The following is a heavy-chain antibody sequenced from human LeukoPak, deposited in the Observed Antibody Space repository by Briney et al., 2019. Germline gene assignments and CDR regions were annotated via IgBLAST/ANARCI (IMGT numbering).Heavy chain of an antibody. CDR3: ASPVILTGYDAFDI. CDR2: IYYSGST. CDR1: GGSISSGSYY. D-gene: IGHD3-9*01. Sequence: PSQTLSLTCTVSGGSISSGSYYWGWIRQPPGKGLEWFGSIYYSGSTYYNPSLKSRVTISVDTSKNQFSLKLSSVTAADTAVYYCASPVILTGYDAFDIWGQGTMVTVSS. V-gene: IGHV4-39*07. J-gene: IGHJ3*02.